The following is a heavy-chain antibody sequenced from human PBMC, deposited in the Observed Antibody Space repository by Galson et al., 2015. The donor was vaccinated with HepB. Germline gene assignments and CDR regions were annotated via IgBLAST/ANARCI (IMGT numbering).Heavy chain of an antibody. CDR1: GFTFSKYW. Sequence: SLRLSCAASGFTFSKYWMNWVRQAPGKGLEWVANMNEDGRQKYYVDSVKGRFTISRDNAKNSMYLEMNNLRAEDMAVYYCASALYCSSARCYLWFDPWGRGTLVTVSS. J-gene: IGHJ5*02. CDR3: ASALYCSSARCYLWFDP. CDR2: MNEDGRQK. V-gene: IGHV3-7*03. D-gene: IGHD2-2*01.